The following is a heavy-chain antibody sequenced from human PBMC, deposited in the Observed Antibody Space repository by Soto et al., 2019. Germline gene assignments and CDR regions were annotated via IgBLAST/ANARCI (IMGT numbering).Heavy chain of an antibody. CDR2: IWYDGSNN. D-gene: IGHD1-7*01. Sequence: EWVAVIWYDGSNNYYADSVKGRFTISRDNSKNTLYLQMNSLRAEDTAVYYCARDGQLLLQGTHCMGVRDQGTTVTVSS. J-gene: IGHJ6*02. CDR3: ARDGQLLLQGTHCMGV. V-gene: IGHV3-33*01.